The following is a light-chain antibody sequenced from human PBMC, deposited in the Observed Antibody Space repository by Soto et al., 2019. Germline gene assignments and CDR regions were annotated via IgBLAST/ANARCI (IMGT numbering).Light chain of an antibody. J-gene: IGKJ1*01. V-gene: IGKV3-20*01. CDR2: GAS. CDR1: QSVSSN. CDR3: QQYVSSPRT. Sequence: EIVMTQSPATLSVSPGERATLSCRASQSVSSNLAWYQQKPGQAPRLLIYGASSRATGIPDRFSGSGSGTDFTLTISRLEPEDFAVYYCQQYVSSPRTFGQGTKVDIK.